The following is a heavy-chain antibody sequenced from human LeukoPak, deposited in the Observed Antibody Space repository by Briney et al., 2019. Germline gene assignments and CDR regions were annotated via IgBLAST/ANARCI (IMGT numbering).Heavy chain of an antibody. J-gene: IGHJ6*03. D-gene: IGHD5-18*01. CDR2: MDYSGST. V-gene: IGHV4-59*12. CDR3: ARESDTAMVTHYYYYYMDV. Sequence: SETLSLTCTVSGGSISDYYWTWIRQSPGTGLEWIGYMDYSGSTAYNPSLKSRVTISIDTSKNQFSLKLSSVTAADTAVYYCARESDTAMVTHYYYYYMDVWGKGTTVTVSS. CDR1: GGSISDYY.